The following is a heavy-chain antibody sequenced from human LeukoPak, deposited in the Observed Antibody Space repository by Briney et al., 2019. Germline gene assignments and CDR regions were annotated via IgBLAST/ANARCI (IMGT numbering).Heavy chain of an antibody. D-gene: IGHD3-10*01. CDR1: GFTFSSYG. CDR3: ARGGSYYGSGGYYFDY. Sequence: GRSLRLSCAASGFTFSSYGIHWVRQAPGKGLEWVAVIWYDGSNKYYADSVKGRFTISRDNSKNTLYLQMNSLRAEDTAVYYCARGGSYYGSGGYYFDYWGQGTLVTVSS. V-gene: IGHV3-33*01. J-gene: IGHJ4*02. CDR2: IWYDGSNK.